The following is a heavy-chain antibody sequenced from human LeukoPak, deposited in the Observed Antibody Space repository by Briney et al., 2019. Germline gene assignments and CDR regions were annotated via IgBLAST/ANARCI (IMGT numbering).Heavy chain of an antibody. CDR1: GFTFSSYT. CDR3: ARDYSVPRYYDILTGYYQYFDY. D-gene: IGHD3-9*01. CDR2: ISTSSSYI. V-gene: IGHV3-21*01. J-gene: IGHJ4*02. Sequence: GGSLRLSCAASGFTFSSYTMNWVRQAPGKGLEWVSSISTSSSYIYYADSVKGRFTISRDNAKKSLYLQMNSLRAEDTAVYYCARDYSVPRYYDILTGYYQYFDYWGQGTLVTVSS.